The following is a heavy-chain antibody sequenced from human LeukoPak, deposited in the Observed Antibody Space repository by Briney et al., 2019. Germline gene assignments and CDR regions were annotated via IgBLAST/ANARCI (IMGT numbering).Heavy chain of an antibody. Sequence: SETLSLTCTVSGGSISSGGHYWGWIRQHPGKGLEWIGYMYNSGTTYYNPSLQSRVTISIDTSKNQFSLKLSSVTAADTAVYYCARDYYGSGSLDPWGQGTLVTVSS. CDR1: GGSISSGGHY. V-gene: IGHV4-31*03. D-gene: IGHD3-10*01. CDR3: ARDYYGSGSLDP. J-gene: IGHJ5*02. CDR2: MYNSGTT.